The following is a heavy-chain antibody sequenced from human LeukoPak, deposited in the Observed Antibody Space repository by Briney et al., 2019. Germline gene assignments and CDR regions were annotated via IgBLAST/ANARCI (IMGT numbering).Heavy chain of an antibody. CDR1: GGSISSSSHY. CDR3: ARGPNRLLWFGGPKAYFDY. Sequence: SETLSLTCTVSGGSISSSSHYWGWIRQPPGKGLECIGSISYSGTTYYHPSLKSRVTISVDTSKNQFSLKLSSVTAADTAVYYCARGPNRLLWFGGPKAYFDYWGQGTLVTVSS. J-gene: IGHJ4*02. CDR2: ISYSGTT. V-gene: IGHV4-39*07. D-gene: IGHD3-10*01.